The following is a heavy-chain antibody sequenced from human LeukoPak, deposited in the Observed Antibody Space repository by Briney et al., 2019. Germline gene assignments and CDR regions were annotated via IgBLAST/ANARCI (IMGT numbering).Heavy chain of an antibody. J-gene: IGHJ3*02. Sequence: GGSLRLSCAASGFTFSNAWMSWVRQAPGKGLEWVGRIKSKTDGGTTDYAAPVKGRFTISRDDSKNTLYLQMNSLRAEDTAVYYCANVGYSSSWYPEHRAFDIWGQGTMVAVSS. CDR1: GFTFSNAW. CDR2: IKSKTDGGTT. D-gene: IGHD6-13*01. V-gene: IGHV3-15*01. CDR3: ANVGYSSSWYPEHRAFDI.